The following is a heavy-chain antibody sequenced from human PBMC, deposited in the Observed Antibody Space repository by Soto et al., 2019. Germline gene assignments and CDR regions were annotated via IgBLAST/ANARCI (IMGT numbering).Heavy chain of an antibody. CDR1: GGTFSSYA. CDR2: IIPIFGTA. Sequence: QVQLVQSGAEVKKPASSVKVSCKASGGTFSSYAISWVRQAPGQGLEWMGGIIPIFGTANYAQTVQGRVTSTADESTSTAYMELSRLRSEDTAVYYCARSPVVDTAMEEFDYWGQGTLVTVSS. D-gene: IGHD5-18*01. V-gene: IGHV1-69*01. CDR3: ARSPVVDTAMEEFDY. J-gene: IGHJ4*02.